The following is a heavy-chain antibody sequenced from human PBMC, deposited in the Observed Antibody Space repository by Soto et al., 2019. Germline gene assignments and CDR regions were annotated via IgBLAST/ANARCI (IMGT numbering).Heavy chain of an antibody. CDR1: GGSISSGGYY. Sequence: QVQLQESGPGLVKPSQTLSLTCTVSGGSISSGGYYWSWIRQYPGKGLEWIGYIYYSGSTYYNPSLKCRVTISLDTSKNQFPLKLSSVTAADTAVYYCARWPQLEPRFDYWGQGTLVTVSS. CDR2: IYYSGST. D-gene: IGHD1-1*01. J-gene: IGHJ4*02. V-gene: IGHV4-31*03. CDR3: ARWPQLEPRFDY.